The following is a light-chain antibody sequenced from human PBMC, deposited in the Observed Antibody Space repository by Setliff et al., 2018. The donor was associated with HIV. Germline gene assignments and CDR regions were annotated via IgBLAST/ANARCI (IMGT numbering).Light chain of an antibody. V-gene: IGLV2-14*01. CDR3: SSYTIRNTLL. Sequence: QSVLAQPRSVSGSPGQSVTISCAGTSSDVGLYNYVSWYQQHPGKAPKLMIYEVTNRPSGISNRFSGSKSGNTASLTISGLQAEDEADYYCSSYTIRNTLLFGTGTRSPS. J-gene: IGLJ1*01. CDR2: EVT. CDR1: SSDVGLYNY.